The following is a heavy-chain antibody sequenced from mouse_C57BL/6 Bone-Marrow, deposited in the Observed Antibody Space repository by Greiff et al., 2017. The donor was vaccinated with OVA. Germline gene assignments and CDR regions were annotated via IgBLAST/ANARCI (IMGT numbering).Heavy chain of an antibody. D-gene: IGHD1-1*01. CDR2: ISSGGDYI. J-gene: IGHJ3*01. Sequence: EVKLVESGEGLVKPGGSLKLSCAASGFTFSSYAMSWVRQTPEKRLEWVAYISSGGDYIYYADTVKGRFIISRDNARNTLYLQMSSLKSEDTAMYYCTRGYYYDTPWFADWGQGTLVTVSA. V-gene: IGHV5-9-1*02. CDR1: GFTFSSYA. CDR3: TRGYYYDTPWFAD.